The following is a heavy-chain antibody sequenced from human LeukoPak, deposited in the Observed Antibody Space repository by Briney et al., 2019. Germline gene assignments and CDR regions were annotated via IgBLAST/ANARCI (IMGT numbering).Heavy chain of an antibody. CDR3: ARGGPGIAAAGDYYYYYMDV. CDR2: INPNSGGT. D-gene: IGHD6-13*01. CDR1: VYTFTVYY. V-gene: IGHV1-2*02. J-gene: IGHJ6*03. Sequence: ASVKVSCKASVYTFTVYYMHWVRQAPGQGLEWMGWINPNSGGTNYAQKFQGRVTMTRDTSISTAYMEVRRLRSDDTAVYYCARGGPGIAAAGDYYYYYMDVWGKGTTGTVSS.